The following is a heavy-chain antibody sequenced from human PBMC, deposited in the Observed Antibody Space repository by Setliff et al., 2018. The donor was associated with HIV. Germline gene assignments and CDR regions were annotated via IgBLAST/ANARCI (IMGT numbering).Heavy chain of an antibody. Sequence: PSETLSLTCTVSGGSITGYYWTWIRQSAGKGLEWIGHINTSGSTKYNPSLKSRVTMSADTSRNQLSLKLSSVTAADTAVYYCARGIGTRYNYYMDVWGIGTTVTVSS. CDR3: ARGIGTRYNYYMDV. D-gene: IGHD1-20*01. V-gene: IGHV4-4*07. CDR2: INTSGST. CDR1: GGSITGYY. J-gene: IGHJ6*03.